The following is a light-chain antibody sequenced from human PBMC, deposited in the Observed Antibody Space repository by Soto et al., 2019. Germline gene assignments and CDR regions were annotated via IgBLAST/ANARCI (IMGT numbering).Light chain of an antibody. CDR3: QHYNTYSTWT. CDR2: DAS. J-gene: IGKJ1*01. V-gene: IGKV1-5*01. Sequence: DIQMTQSPSTLSASVGDRVVITCRASQSISKWLAWYQQKPGKAPKLLIYDASSLQSGVPSRFSGSGSGTEFTLTISGLQPDDFATYYCQHYNTYSTWTFGQGTKVDIK. CDR1: QSISKW.